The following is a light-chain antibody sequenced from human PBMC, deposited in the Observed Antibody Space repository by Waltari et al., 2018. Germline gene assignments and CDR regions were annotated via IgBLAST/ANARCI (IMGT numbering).Light chain of an antibody. CDR3: QQYNSYPYT. CDR2: KAS. J-gene: IGKJ2*01. V-gene: IGKV1-5*03. CDR1: QSISSW. Sequence: DIQMTQSPSTLSASLGDRVTITCRASQSISSWLAWYQQKPGKDPKLLIYKASSLESGVPSRFSGSGSGTEFTLTISSLQPDDFATYYCQQYNSYPYTFGQGTKLEIK.